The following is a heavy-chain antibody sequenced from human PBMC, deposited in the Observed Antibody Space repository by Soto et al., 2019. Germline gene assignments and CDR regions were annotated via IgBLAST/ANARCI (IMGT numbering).Heavy chain of an antibody. Sequence: QVQLVQSGAEVKKPGSSVKVSCKASGGTFSSYAISWVRQAPGQGLEWMGGIIPIFGTANYAQKFQGRVTITADKSTSTAYMELSSLRSEDTAVYYCARTRYYYDSSGYYQYYFDYWGQGTLVTVSS. CDR2: IIPIFGTA. J-gene: IGHJ4*02. CDR1: GGTFSSYA. V-gene: IGHV1-69*06. D-gene: IGHD3-22*01. CDR3: ARTRYYYDSSGYYQYYFDY.